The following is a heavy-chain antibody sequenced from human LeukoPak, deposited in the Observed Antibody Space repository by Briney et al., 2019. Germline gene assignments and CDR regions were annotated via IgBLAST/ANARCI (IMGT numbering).Heavy chain of an antibody. J-gene: IGHJ4*02. CDR1: GFTFSSYA. CDR3: AKEGDYDLGYYFDY. D-gene: IGHD3-3*01. CDR2: ISGSGGST. Sequence: GGSLRLSCAASGFTFSSYAMSWVRQAPGKGLEWVSGISGSGGSTYYADSVKGRFTISRDNSKNTLCLQMNSLRAEDTAVYYCAKEGDYDLGYYFDYWGQGTLVTVSS. V-gene: IGHV3-23*01.